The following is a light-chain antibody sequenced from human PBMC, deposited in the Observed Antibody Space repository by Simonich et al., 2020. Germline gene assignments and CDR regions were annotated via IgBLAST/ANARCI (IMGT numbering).Light chain of an antibody. Sequence: EIVMTQSPATLSVSPGERATLSCRASQSVSSNLAWYQQKPGQAPRILIYGASTRATGIPARFSGSGYGTEFTLTISSMQSEDFAVYYCQQYNNWPLTFGPGTKVDIK. V-gene: IGKV3-15*01. CDR1: QSVSSN. J-gene: IGKJ3*01. CDR2: GAS. CDR3: QQYNNWPLT.